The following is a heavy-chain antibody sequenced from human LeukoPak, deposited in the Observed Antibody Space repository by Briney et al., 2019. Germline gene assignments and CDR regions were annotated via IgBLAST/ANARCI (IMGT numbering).Heavy chain of an antibody. CDR1: GGSISSGSYY. Sequence: SETLSLTCTVSGGSISSGSYYWSWIRQPPGKGLEWIGYIYHSGSTYYNPSLKSRVTISVDRSKNQFSLKLSSVTAADTAVYYCARFIVVVPAAILYYYYMDVWGKGTTVTVSS. CDR2: IYHSGST. J-gene: IGHJ6*03. CDR3: ARFIVVVPAAILYYYYMDV. D-gene: IGHD2-2*01. V-gene: IGHV4-30-2*01.